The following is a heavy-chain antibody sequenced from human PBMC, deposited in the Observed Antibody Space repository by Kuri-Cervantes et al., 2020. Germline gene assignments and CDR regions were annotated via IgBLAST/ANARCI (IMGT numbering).Heavy chain of an antibody. CDR2: ISSSSSTI. D-gene: IGHD3-16*01. CDR1: GFTSTSYA. CDR3: ARDGDYYYYYGMDV. V-gene: IGHV3-48*02. J-gene: IGHJ6*02. Sequence: GESLKISCAASGFTSTSYAMSWVRQAPGEGLEWVSYISSSSSTIYYADSVRGRFTISRDNAKNSLYLQMNSLRDEDTAVYYCARDGDYYYYYGMDVWGQGTTVTVSS.